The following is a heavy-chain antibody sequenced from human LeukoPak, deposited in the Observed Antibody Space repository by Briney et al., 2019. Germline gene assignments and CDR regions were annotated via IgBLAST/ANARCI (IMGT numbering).Heavy chain of an antibody. CDR3: ARTDGSGYYYSFDY. V-gene: IGHV5-51*01. J-gene: IGHJ4*02. CDR1: GYRFSSDW. D-gene: IGHD3-22*01. CDR2: IYPGDSDT. Sequence: RGESLKISCKGSGYRFSSDWIGWVRQMPGKGLEWRGIIYPGDSDTRYSPSFQGQVTISADKSISTAYLQWSSLKASDTAMYYCARTDGSGYYYSFDYWGQGTLVTVSS.